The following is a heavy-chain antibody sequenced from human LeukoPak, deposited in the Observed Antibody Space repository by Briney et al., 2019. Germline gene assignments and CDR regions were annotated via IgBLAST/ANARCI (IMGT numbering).Heavy chain of an antibody. CDR1: GGSLSAYY. V-gene: IGHV4-34*01. Sequence: SETLSLTCAVYGGSLSAYYWTWIRQPPGKGLEWIGEINHSGSTNYNPSLKSRVTISVDTSKNQFSLKLSSVTAADTAVYYCARQANVWGSYRYRRLYYFDYWGQGTLVTVSS. J-gene: IGHJ4*02. CDR3: ARQANVWGSYRYRRLYYFDY. CDR2: INHSGST. D-gene: IGHD3-16*02.